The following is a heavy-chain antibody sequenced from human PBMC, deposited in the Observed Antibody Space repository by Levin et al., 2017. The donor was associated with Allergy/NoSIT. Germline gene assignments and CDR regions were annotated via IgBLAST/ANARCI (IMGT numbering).Heavy chain of an antibody. V-gene: IGHV3-48*02. CDR1: GFTFSSYS. Sequence: GGSLRLSCAASGFTFSSYSMNWVRQAPGKGLEWVSYISSSSSTIYYADSVKGRFTISRDNAKNSLYLQMNSLRDEDTAVYYCAREEWELLLGGMDVWGQGTTVTVSS. CDR3: AREEWELLLGGMDV. J-gene: IGHJ6*02. D-gene: IGHD1-26*01. CDR2: ISSSSSTI.